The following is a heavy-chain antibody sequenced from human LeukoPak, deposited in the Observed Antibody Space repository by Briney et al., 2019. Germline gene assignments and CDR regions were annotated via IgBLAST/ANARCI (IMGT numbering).Heavy chain of an antibody. D-gene: IGHD3-10*01. Sequence: ASVKVSCKASGYTFTSYDINWVRQATGQGLEWMGWMNPNSGNTGYAQKFQGRVTMTRNTSISTAYMELSSLRSEDTAVYYCARGSRGAYYYGSGSYYNVPFDPWGQGTLVTVSS. V-gene: IGHV1-8*01. CDR3: ARGSRGAYYYGSGSYYNVPFDP. CDR1: GYTFTSYD. CDR2: MNPNSGNT. J-gene: IGHJ5*02.